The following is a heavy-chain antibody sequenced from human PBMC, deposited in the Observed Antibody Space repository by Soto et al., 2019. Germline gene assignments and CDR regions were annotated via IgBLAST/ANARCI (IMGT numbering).Heavy chain of an antibody. D-gene: IGHD3-22*01. V-gene: IGHV3-33*01. Sequence: QVQLAESGGGVVQPGRSLRLSCAASGFTFSSYGMHWVRQAPGKGLEWVAVIWYDGSEKYYADSVKGRFTISRDYSKNTLYLQMNSLRAEDTAVYYWARPSTITTRVGWYFDLWGRGTLVTVSS. CDR3: ARPSTITTRVGWYFDL. CDR2: IWYDGSEK. J-gene: IGHJ2*01. CDR1: GFTFSSYG.